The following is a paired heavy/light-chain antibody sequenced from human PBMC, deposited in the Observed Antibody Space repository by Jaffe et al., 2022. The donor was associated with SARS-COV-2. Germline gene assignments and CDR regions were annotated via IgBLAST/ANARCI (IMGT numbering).Light chain of an antibody. CDR3: MQGLQTPLT. Sequence: DIVMTQSPLSLPVTPGEPASISCRSSQSLLQNNGYNYLDWYLQKPGQSPQLLIYLGSNRASGVPDRFSGSGSGTDFTLKISRVEAEDVGVYYCMQGLQTPLTFGPGTKVDIK. CDR1: QSLLQNNGYNY. J-gene: IGKJ3*01. V-gene: IGKV2-28*01. CDR2: LGS.
Heavy chain of an antibody. V-gene: IGHV6-1*01. J-gene: IGHJ3*02. Sequence: QTQLQQSGPGLVEPSQTLSLTCAISGDSVSTNSVDWNWIRQSPSRGLEWLGRTYYRSKWYNDYSVSVKGRMIIKPDTSENQFSLQLNSVTPEDTAVYYCARYRDGAFDIWGRGTMVTVSP. CDR3: ARYRDGAFDI. D-gene: IGHD3-10*01. CDR2: TYYRSKWYN. CDR1: GDSVSTNSVD.